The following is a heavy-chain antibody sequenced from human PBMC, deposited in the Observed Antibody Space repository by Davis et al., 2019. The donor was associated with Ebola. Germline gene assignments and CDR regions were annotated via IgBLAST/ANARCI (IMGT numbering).Heavy chain of an antibody. Sequence: SVKVSCKASGYTFTDYNIHWMRQAPGQGLEWLGRVILKSGATNYAQTFQGRVTMTRDTSISKVYMELSSLRYDDTADYYCARGHNYAHEYWGQGTLVTVSS. CDR2: VILKSGAT. CDR1: GYTFTDYN. D-gene: IGHD4-11*01. J-gene: IGHJ4*02. V-gene: IGHV1-2*06. CDR3: ARGHNYAHEY.